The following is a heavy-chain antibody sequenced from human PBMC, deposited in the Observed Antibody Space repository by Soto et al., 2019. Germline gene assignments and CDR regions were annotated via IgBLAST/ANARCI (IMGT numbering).Heavy chain of an antibody. CDR1: GGSISSYY. D-gene: IGHD2-21*01. CDR2: IYYSGST. J-gene: IGHJ6*02. Sequence: SETLSLTCTVSGGSISSYYWSWIRQPPGKGLEWIGYIYYSGSTNYNPSLKSRVAISVDTSKNQFSLKLSSVTAADTAVYSCAGEPGEHYYGMDVWGQGTRVTVSS. V-gene: IGHV4-59*01. CDR3: AGEPGEHYYGMDV.